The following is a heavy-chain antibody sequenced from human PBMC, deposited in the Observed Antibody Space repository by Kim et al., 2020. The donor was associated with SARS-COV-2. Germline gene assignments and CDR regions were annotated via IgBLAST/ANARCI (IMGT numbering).Heavy chain of an antibody. J-gene: IGHJ5*02. CDR2: SYYSGST. D-gene: IGHD5-12*01. CDR1: GGSISSYY. V-gene: IGHV4-59*01. Sequence: SETLSLTCTVSGGSISSYYWSWIRQPPGKGLEWIGYSYYSGSTNYNPSLKSRVTISVDTSKNQFSLKLSSVTAADTAGYYCARDSGSGRNWFDPWGQGTLVTVSS. CDR3: ARDSGSGRNWFDP.